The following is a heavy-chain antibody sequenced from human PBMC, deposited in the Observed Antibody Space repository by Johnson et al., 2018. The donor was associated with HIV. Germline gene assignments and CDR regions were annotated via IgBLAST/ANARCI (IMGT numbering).Heavy chain of an antibody. D-gene: IGHD4-23*01. Sequence: VQLVESGGGLVQPGRSLRLSCAASGFTFDDYAMHWVRQAPGKGLEWVSGISWNSGSIGYADSVKGRFTISRDNAKNSLYLQMNSLRDEDTAVYYCARDGRWPRDAFDIWGQGTMVTVSS. CDR3: ARDGRWPRDAFDI. CDR2: ISWNSGSI. CDR1: GFTFDDYA. J-gene: IGHJ3*02. V-gene: IGHV3-9*01.